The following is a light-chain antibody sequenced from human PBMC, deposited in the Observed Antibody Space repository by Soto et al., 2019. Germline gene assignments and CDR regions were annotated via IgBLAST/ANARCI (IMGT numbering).Light chain of an antibody. Sequence: EIVLTQSPANLSLSPGERATLSCRASQSVSLHLAWYQQKPGQAPRLLIYDASNRATGVPGRFSGSGSGADFSLTISSLAPEDGAIYYCQQRSDWPLTFGGGTKVDIK. CDR2: DAS. CDR1: QSVSLH. J-gene: IGKJ4*01. V-gene: IGKV3-11*01. CDR3: QQRSDWPLT.